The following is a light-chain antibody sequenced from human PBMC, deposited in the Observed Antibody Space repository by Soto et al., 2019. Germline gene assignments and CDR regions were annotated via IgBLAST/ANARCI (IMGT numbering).Light chain of an antibody. CDR3: KSYAGSNTYV. CDR2: EVV. J-gene: IGLJ1*01. V-gene: IGLV2-8*01. Sequence: QSALTQPPSASGSPGQSGTISCTGTKNDIDVYDFVSWYQHHPGKAPRLIIYEVVQRPSGVPDRFSGSKSGNAASLTVSGLQAPDEADYFCKSYAGSNTYVFGSGTKVTVL. CDR1: KNDIDVYDF.